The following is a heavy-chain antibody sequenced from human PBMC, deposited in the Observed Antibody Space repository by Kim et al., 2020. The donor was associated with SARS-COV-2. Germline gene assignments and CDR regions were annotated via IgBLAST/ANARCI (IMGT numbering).Heavy chain of an antibody. CDR1: GFTFSWYR. CDR2: IMEDGREK. V-gene: IGHV3-7*01. Sequence: GGSLRLSCAASGFTFSWYRMHWVRQAPGKGLEWVANIMEDGREKYYVDSVKGRFTISRDNAKKSLSLQMNGLRAEDTAVYYCVKDSPRYGLHVWGQGTTVTVSS. CDR3: VKDSPRYGLHV. J-gene: IGHJ6*02.